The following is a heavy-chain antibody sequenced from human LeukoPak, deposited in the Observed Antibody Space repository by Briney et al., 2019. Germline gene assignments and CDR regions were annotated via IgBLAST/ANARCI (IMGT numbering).Heavy chain of an antibody. J-gene: IGHJ6*02. CDR3: ARKGYCTSSRCHYGMDV. Sequence: GESLKISCKGFGYSFTSYWIAWVRQMPGKGLEWMGIIHPGDSDIRYGPSFQGQVTISADKSENTAYLQWSSLKASDTAIYYCARKGYCTSSRCHYGMDVWGQGTTVTVSS. V-gene: IGHV5-51*01. CDR1: GYSFTSYW. CDR2: IHPGDSDI. D-gene: IGHD2-2*01.